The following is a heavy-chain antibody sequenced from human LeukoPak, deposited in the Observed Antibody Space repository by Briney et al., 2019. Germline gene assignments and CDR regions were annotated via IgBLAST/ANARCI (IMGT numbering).Heavy chain of an antibody. CDR2: IFPADSDT. D-gene: IGHD6-6*01. Sequence: GESLKISCKTSGYIFTNSWFGWVRQEPGKGLEWMGIIFPADSDTRYSPSFQGQVTISADKSITTAYLQWSSLEASDTAMYYCARQGVGSSSWGYWGQGTLVTVSS. CDR3: ARQGVGSSSWGY. CDR1: GYIFTNSW. J-gene: IGHJ4*02. V-gene: IGHV5-51*01.